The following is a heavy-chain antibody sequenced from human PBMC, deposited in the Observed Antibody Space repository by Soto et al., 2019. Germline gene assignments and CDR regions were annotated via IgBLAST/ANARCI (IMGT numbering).Heavy chain of an antibody. CDR1: GFTFSTYA. D-gene: IGHD6-19*01. V-gene: IGHV3-23*01. CDR3: AQERSSGWSFDY. J-gene: IGHJ4*02. Sequence: GGSPRLSCPASGFTFSTYAMNWLRQAPGKGLEWVSGISGSGDSTYYADSVKGRFTVSRDNSKNTLYLQMNSLRAEDTAVFYCAQERSSGWSFDYWGQGTLVTVSS. CDR2: ISGSGDST.